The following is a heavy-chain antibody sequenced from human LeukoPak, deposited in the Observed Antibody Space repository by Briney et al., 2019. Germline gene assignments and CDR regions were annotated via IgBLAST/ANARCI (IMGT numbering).Heavy chain of an antibody. CDR2: TYYRSKWYN. Sequence: SQTLSLTCAISGDIVSSNSAAWNWIRQSPSRGLEWLGRTYYRSKWYNDYAVSVKSRITINPDTSKNQFSLQLNSVTPEDTAVYYCARDRHHSSGWRKDAFDIWGQGTMVTVSS. D-gene: IGHD6-19*01. CDR3: ARDRHHSSGWRKDAFDI. J-gene: IGHJ3*02. CDR1: GDIVSSNSAA. V-gene: IGHV6-1*01.